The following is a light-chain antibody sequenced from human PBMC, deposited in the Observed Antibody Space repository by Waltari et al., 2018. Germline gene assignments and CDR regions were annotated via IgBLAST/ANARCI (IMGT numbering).Light chain of an antibody. CDR1: KSNVGSYNL. CDR2: EGN. V-gene: IGLV2-23*03. CDR3: CSNVGSSVF. Sequence: QSALTQPASVSGSPGQSITISCTGFKSNVGSYNLVSWYQKHPGKAPKLLVYEGNSRPSGVFNRFSGSKSDNTASLTLSGLQAEDEADYYWCSNVGSSVFFGGGTKLTVL. J-gene: IGLJ2*01.